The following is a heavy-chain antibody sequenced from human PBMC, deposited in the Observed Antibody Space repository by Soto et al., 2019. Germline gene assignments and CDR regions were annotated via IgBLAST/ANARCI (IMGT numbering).Heavy chain of an antibody. J-gene: IGHJ6*03. CDR3: AKGVSRYYYYYYMDV. Sequence: QVQLVESGGGVVQPGRSLRLSCAASGFTFSSYGMHWVRQAPGKGLEWVAVISYDGSNKYYADSVKGRFTISRDNSKNTLYLQMNSLRAEDTAVYYCAKGVSRYYYYYYMDVWGKGTTVTVSS. CDR1: GFTFSSYG. CDR2: ISYDGSNK. V-gene: IGHV3-30*18.